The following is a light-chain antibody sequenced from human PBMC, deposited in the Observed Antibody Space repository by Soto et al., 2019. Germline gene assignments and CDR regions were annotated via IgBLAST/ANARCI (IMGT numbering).Light chain of an antibody. CDR2: EVT. CDR3: SSYTTNITPVV. J-gene: IGLJ2*01. Sequence: QSVVTQPASVSGSPGQSITISCTGTSGDIGGYNYLSWYQQHPGKAPKLLISEVTNRPSGVSNRFSGSKSGNTASLTISELQAEDEADYYCSSYTTNITPVVFGGWTKLTVL. V-gene: IGLV2-14*01. CDR1: SGDIGGYNY.